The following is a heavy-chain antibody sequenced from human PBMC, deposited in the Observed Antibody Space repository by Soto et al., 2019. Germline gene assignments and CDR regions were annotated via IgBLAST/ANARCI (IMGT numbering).Heavy chain of an antibody. CDR3: AQRADIERNRNGGYFDS. Sequence: QITLKESGPTRVKPTQTLTLTCTFSGFSLSARPVGVGWIRQAPGKALERLALIYWDDDKRYSPSLTSRLTTTKETPKKQVVLKMNKKDPVDTGIFYFAQRADIERNRNGGYFDSWGQGALVTVSS. V-gene: IGHV2-5*02. CDR1: GFSLSARPVG. CDR2: IYWDDDK. D-gene: IGHD1-1*01. J-gene: IGHJ4*02.